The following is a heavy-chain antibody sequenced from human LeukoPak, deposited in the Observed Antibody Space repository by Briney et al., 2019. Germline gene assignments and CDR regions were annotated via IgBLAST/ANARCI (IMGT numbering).Heavy chain of an antibody. CDR2: VRNDGSDT. J-gene: IGHJ4*02. CDR1: GLTFTSHG. V-gene: IGHV3-33*01. Sequence: GTSLRLSCTTSGLTFTSHGFHWLRQVVGKRLEWVAFVRNDGSDTYHANSVKGRFSISRDDSKNTLYLQMNSLRAEDTAIYYCAGDRGKDYFDSWGQGTQVIVSS. CDR3: AGDRGKDYFDS. D-gene: IGHD4-23*01.